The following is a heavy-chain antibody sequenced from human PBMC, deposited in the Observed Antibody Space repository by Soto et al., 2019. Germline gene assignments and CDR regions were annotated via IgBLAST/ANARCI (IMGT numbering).Heavy chain of an antibody. D-gene: IGHD3-22*01. CDR1: GFTFSSYS. Sequence: GGSLRLSCAASGFTFSSYSMNWVRQAPGKGLEWVSYISSSSSTIYYADSVKGRFTISRDNAKNSLYLQMNSLRDEDTAVYYCARDNPVEIEYYDSSGYYRPPNFDYWGQGTLVTVSS. J-gene: IGHJ4*02. CDR3: ARDNPVEIEYYDSSGYYRPPNFDY. CDR2: ISSSSSTI. V-gene: IGHV3-48*02.